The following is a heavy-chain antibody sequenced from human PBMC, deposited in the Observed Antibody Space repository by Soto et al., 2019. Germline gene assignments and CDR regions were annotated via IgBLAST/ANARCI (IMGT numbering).Heavy chain of an antibody. CDR2: IDSAGDA. Sequence: EVQLVESGGGLVQPGGSLRLSCAASGFTFSSHDMHWVRQVTGKGLEWVSGIDSAGDAKYPASVKGRFTISRENAKNSLHLQMNSLRAGDTAVYYCASGGIWGVSWNWFDTWGQGTLVTVSS. CDR1: GFTFSSHD. J-gene: IGHJ5*02. D-gene: IGHD3-10*01. CDR3: ASGGIWGVSWNWFDT. V-gene: IGHV3-13*01.